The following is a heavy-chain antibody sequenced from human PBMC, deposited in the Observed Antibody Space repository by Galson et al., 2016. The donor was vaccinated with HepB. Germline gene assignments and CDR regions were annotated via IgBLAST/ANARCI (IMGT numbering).Heavy chain of an antibody. V-gene: IGHV3-74*01. J-gene: IGHJ4*02. CDR1: GSTFSNFW. CDR2: SNEDGTIT. Sequence: SLRLSCAASGSTFSNFWMHWVRQAPGKGLVWVSRSNEDGTITSYADSVKGRFTISRDNSKNTLYPQMNSLRVEDTAVYYCARDLAGRFDYWGQGTLVTVSS. D-gene: IGHD2-15*01. CDR3: ARDLAGRFDY.